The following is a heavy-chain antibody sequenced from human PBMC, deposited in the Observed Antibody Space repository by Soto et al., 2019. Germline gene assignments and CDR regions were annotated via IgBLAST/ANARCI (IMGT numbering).Heavy chain of an antibody. CDR2: MFYSGST. CDR3: ARHFRVEVEPRAFDI. Sequence: QLQLQESGPRLVKPSETLSLTCTVSGGSISSSRNYWGWIRQPPGKGLEGIGSMFYSGSTYYNPSLESHVTLALDTYKKQFSLKLNSVTAADTAVYFGARHFRVEVEPRAFDIWGQGTRVPVSS. CDR1: GGSISSSRNY. V-gene: IGHV4-39*01. D-gene: IGHD2-2*01. J-gene: IGHJ3*02.